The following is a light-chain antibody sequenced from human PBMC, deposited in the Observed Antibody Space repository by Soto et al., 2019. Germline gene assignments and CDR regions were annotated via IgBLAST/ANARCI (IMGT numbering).Light chain of an antibody. CDR1: QSVSSN. Sequence: EIVMTQSPAPLSVSPGERATLSCRPSQSVSSNLAWYQQKPGQAPRLLIYGASIRATGIPARFSGSGSGTEFTLTISSLQSEDFAVYYCQQYNKWPLTFGGGTKV. CDR2: GAS. CDR3: QQYNKWPLT. V-gene: IGKV3D-15*01. J-gene: IGKJ4*01.